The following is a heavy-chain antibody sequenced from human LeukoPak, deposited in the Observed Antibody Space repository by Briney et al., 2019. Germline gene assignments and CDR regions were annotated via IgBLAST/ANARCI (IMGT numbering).Heavy chain of an antibody. D-gene: IGHD5-18*01. J-gene: IGHJ6*03. V-gene: IGHV4-39*07. CDR3: ARVSYGYNYYYYMDV. CDR1: GGSISSSSYY. Sequence: SETLSLTCTVSGGSISSSSYYWGWIRQPPGKGLEWIGSIYYSGSTYYNPSLKSRVTISVDTSKNQFSLKLSSVTAADTAVYYCARVSYGYNYYYYMDVWGKGTTVTVSS. CDR2: IYYSGST.